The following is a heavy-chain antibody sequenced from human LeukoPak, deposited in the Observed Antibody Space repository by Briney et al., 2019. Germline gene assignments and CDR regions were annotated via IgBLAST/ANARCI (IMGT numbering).Heavy chain of an antibody. CDR2: IYSGGST. Sequence: QPGGSLRLSCAASGFTVSSNYMSWVRKAPGKGLEWVSVIYSGGSTYYADSVKGRLTISRDNSKNTLYLQMNSLRDEDTAVYYCAREKNYYYGMDVWGQGTTVTVSS. J-gene: IGHJ6*02. CDR3: AREKNYYYGMDV. V-gene: IGHV3-53*01. CDR1: GFTVSSNY.